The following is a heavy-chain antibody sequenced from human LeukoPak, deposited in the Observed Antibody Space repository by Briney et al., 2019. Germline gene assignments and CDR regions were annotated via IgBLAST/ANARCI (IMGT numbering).Heavy chain of an antibody. V-gene: IGHV1-2*02. J-gene: IGHJ4*02. CDR1: GYTFTSYG. D-gene: IGHD6-19*01. CDR2: INPNSGGT. CDR3: ANALIAVAGTRPYDY. Sequence: ASVKVSCKASGYTFTSYGISWVRQAPGQGLEWMGWINPNSGGTNYAQKFQGRVTMTRDTSISTAYMELSRLRSDDTAVYYCANALIAVAGTRPYDYWGQGTLVTVSS.